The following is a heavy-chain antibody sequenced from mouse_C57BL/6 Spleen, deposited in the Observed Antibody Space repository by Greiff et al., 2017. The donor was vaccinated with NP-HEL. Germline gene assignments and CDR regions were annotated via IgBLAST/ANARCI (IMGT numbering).Heavy chain of an antibody. CDR1: GYTFPPYR. J-gene: IGHJ1*03. D-gene: IGHD2-4*01. V-gene: IGHV1-81*01. Sequence: VQLQQSGAELARPGAAGMLSWAASGYTFPPYRLLLRKPIRPPCLSFIFSIYPPSGNPYYNEKFKGKATLTADKSSSTAYMELRSLTSEDSAVYFCARYDYDVGWYFDVWGTGTTVTVSS. CDR3: ARYDYDVGWYFDV. CDR2: IYPPSGNP.